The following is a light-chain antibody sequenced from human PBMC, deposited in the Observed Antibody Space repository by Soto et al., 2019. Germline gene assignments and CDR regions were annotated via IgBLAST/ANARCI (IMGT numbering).Light chain of an antibody. Sequence: NFMLTQPHSVSESPGKTVTISCTRSSGSIASNYVQWYQQRPGSAPTTVIYEDNQRPSGFPDLFSGSIDSSSNSASLTISGLKTEDEADYYCQSYDSSTLVFGGGTKLTVL. CDR3: QSYDSSTLV. J-gene: IGLJ2*01. CDR1: SGSIASNY. V-gene: IGLV6-57*04. CDR2: EDN.